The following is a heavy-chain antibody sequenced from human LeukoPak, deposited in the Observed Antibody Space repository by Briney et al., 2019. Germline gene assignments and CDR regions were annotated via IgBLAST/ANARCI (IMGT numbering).Heavy chain of an antibody. CDR3: ARYSGTGYGMYYFDY. CDR1: GGSITSSTYF. D-gene: IGHD1-1*01. CDR2: MDFSGST. V-gene: IGHV4-61*02. Sequence: PSETLSLTCTVSGGSITSSTYFWSWIRQPAGKALEWIGRMDFSGSTNYNPSLRSRVTLSLDTSKNQFSLKLSSVTAADTAVYYCARYSGTGYGMYYFDYWGQGTLVTVSP. J-gene: IGHJ4*02.